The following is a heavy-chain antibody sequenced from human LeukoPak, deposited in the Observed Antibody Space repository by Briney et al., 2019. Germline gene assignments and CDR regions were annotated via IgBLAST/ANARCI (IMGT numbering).Heavy chain of an antibody. D-gene: IGHD2/OR15-2a*01. CDR3: ARQIIAVNAFDI. V-gene: IGHV4-39*01. CDR2: IYYSGST. CDR1: GGSISSTFDY. Sequence: SETLSLTCTVPGGSISSTFDYWGWIRQPPGKGLEWIGSIYYSGSTFYNPSLKSQVIISVDTSKNQFSLKLSSVTAADTAVYYCARQIIAVNAFDIWGQGTMVTVSS. J-gene: IGHJ3*02.